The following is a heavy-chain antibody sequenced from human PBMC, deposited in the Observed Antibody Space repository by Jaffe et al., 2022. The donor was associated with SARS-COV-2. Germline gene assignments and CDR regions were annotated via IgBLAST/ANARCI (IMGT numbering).Heavy chain of an antibody. J-gene: IGHJ4*02. CDR3: ARLVYDTSGRQFDS. CDR2: IYWDDDD. Sequence: QITLKESGPTLVKPTQTLTLTCTFSGFSLSTSGVGMGWIRQPPGKALEWLALIYWDDDDRYSPSLKSRLTISKDTSKSQVVLTMTNMDPVDTGTYYCARLVYDTSGRQFDSWGQGTLVTVSS. D-gene: IGHD3-22*01. CDR1: GFSLSTSGVG. V-gene: IGHV2-5*02.